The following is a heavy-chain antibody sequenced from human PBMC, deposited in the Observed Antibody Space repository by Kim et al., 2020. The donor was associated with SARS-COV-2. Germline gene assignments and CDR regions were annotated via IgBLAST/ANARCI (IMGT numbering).Heavy chain of an antibody. D-gene: IGHD6-13*01. Sequence: GGSLRLSCAASGFTFSDYYMSWIRQAPGKGLEWVSYISSSSSYTNYADSVKGRFTISRDNAKNSLYLQMNSLRAEDTAVYYCASGLSPSAAAGGFGAFDIWGQGTMVTVSS. J-gene: IGHJ3*02. V-gene: IGHV3-11*03. CDR3: ASGLSPSAAAGGFGAFDI. CDR2: ISSSSSYT. CDR1: GFTFSDYY.